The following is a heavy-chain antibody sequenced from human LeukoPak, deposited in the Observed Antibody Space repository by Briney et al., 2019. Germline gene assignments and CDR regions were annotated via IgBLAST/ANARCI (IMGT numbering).Heavy chain of an antibody. CDR1: GGSISSGSYY. J-gene: IGHJ4*02. Sequence: PSQTLSLTCTVSGGSISSGSYYWSWIRQPAGKGLEWIGYIYYSGSTNYNPSLKSRVTISVDTSKNQFSLKLSSVTAADTAVYYCARTKQWLVLDWGQGTLVTVSS. CDR3: ARTKQWLVLD. CDR2: IYYSGST. D-gene: IGHD6-19*01. V-gene: IGHV4-61*10.